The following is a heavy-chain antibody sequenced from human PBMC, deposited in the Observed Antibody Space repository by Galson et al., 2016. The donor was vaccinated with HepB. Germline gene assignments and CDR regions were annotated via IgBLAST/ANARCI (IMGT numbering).Heavy chain of an antibody. D-gene: IGHD2-2*01. J-gene: IGHJ5*01. CDR1: GFTFSNYA. V-gene: IGHV3-30*03. Sequence: SLRLSCAVSGFTFSNYAIHWIRQPPGKGLEWVAVISNDGSKTDYGDPVKGRFTISRDNSKSTMYLQMNSLRPEDTAVYFCARDARSVVGNPIQARFDFWGQGTLVTVSS. CDR2: ISNDGSKT. CDR3: ARDARSVVGNPIQARFDF.